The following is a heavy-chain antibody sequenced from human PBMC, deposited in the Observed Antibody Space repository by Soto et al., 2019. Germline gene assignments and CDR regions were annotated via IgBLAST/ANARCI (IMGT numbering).Heavy chain of an antibody. Sequence: QITLKESGPTLVKPTQTLTLTCTFSGFSLSTSGMGVGWIRQPPGKALEWLALIYWDDDKRYSPSLKSRLTITKDTSKNQEVLTMTNMDPVDTATYYCAHRRAYCTGGSCYSIWFDPWGQGTLVTVSS. V-gene: IGHV2-5*02. CDR1: GFSLSTSGMG. CDR3: AHRRAYCTGGSCYSIWFDP. J-gene: IGHJ5*02. D-gene: IGHD2-15*01. CDR2: IYWDDDK.